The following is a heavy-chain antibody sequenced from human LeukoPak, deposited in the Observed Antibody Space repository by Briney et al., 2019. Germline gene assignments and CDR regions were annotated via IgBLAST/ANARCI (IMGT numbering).Heavy chain of an antibody. CDR1: GFRFGSYS. J-gene: IGHJ4*02. D-gene: IGHD1-14*01. CDR3: ASRPPPNQIYSPRDY. V-gene: IGHV3-23*01. CDR2: ILGSDGST. Sequence: GGSLRLSCAASGFRFGSYSMSWVRQTPERGLEWVAGILGSDGSTYYADSVKGRFTISRDTSKNTLYLQMNSLTAEDTAVYVCASRPPPNQIYSPRDYWGQGTLVTVSS.